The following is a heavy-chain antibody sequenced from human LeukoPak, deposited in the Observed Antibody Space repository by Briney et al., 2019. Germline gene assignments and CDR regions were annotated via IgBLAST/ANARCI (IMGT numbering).Heavy chain of an antibody. CDR3: ARGSDWGNMDV. CDR1: GGSFSGYY. D-gene: IGHD3-16*01. V-gene: IGHV4-4*08. J-gene: IGHJ6*03. Sequence: SETLSLTCAVYGGSFSGYYWSWIRQPPGKGLEWIGRIYTSGSTNYNPSLKSRVTISVDTSKNQFSLKLSSVTAADTAVYYCARGSDWGNMDVWGKGTTVTISS. CDR2: IYTSGST.